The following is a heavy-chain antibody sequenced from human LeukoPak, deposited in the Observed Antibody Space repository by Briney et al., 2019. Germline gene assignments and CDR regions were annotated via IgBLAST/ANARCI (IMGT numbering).Heavy chain of an antibody. CDR1: GGSFSGYY. CDR2: INHSGST. D-gene: IGHD2-15*01. CDR3: VSYCSGGSCYRDY. J-gene: IGHJ4*02. Sequence: PSETLSLTCAVYGGSFSGYYWSWIRQPPGKGLEWIGEINHSGSTNYNPSLKSRVTISVDTSKNQFSLKLSSVTAADTAVYYCVSYCSGGSCYRDYWGQGTLVTVSS. V-gene: IGHV4-34*01.